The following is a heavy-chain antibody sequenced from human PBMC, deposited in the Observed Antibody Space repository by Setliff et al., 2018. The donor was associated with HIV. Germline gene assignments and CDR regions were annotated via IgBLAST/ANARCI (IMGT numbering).Heavy chain of an antibody. V-gene: IGHV1-2*02. CDR3: GREVVIAAIGSLDL. J-gene: IGHJ4*02. Sequence: ASVKVSCKAYGYIFSDYYIHWVRQAPGQGLEWMGWINPNSGDTKYSERFQGRVTMTRDTSMGAILMELRSLTSADTAVYYCGREVVIAAIGSLDLWGQGTLVTVSS. CDR2: INPNSGDT. CDR1: GYIFSDYY. D-gene: IGHD3-22*01.